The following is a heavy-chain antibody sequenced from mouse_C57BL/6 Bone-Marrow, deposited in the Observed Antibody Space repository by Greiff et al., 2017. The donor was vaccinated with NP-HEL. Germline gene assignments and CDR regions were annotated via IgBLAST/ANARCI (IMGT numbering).Heavy chain of an antibody. V-gene: IGHV1-54*01. CDR1: GYAFTNYL. D-gene: IGHD2-1*01. CDR3: ARGGYGNYLDY. J-gene: IGHJ2*01. Sequence: VKLMESGAELVRPGTSVKVSCKASGYAFTNYLIEWVKQRPGQGLEWIGVINPGSGGTNYNEKFKGKATLTADKSSSTAYMQLSSLTSEDSAVYFCARGGYGNYLDYWGQGTTLTVSS. CDR2: INPGSGGT.